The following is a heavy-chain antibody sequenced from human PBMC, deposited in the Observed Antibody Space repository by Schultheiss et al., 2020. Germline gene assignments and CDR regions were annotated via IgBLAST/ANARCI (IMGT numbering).Heavy chain of an antibody. CDR3: ARDLRGSGRPPPSSWG. V-gene: IGHV4-34*01. Sequence: SETLSLTCAVYGGSFSGYYWSWIRQPPGKGLEWIGEINHSGSTNYNPSLKSRVTISVDTSKNHFSLKLSSVTAADTAVYYCARDLRGSGRPPPSSWGWGPGALVTVSS. CDR2: INHSGST. J-gene: IGHJ4*02. CDR1: GGSFSGYY. D-gene: IGHD6-19*01.